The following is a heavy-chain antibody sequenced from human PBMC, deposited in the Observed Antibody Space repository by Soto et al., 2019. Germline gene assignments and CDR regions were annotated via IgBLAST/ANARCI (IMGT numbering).Heavy chain of an antibody. J-gene: IGHJ6*02. CDR2: ISGSGGST. Sequence: EVQLLESGGGLVQPGGSLRLSCAASGFTFSSYAMSWVRQAPGKGLEWVSAISGSGGSTYYADSVKGRFTISRDNSKNTLYLQLNRLRAEDTAVYYCAKVGGDTAMVSDVRGGYYYGMDVWGQGTTVTVSS. D-gene: IGHD5-18*01. CDR3: AKVGGDTAMVSDVRGGYYYGMDV. CDR1: GFTFSSYA. V-gene: IGHV3-23*01.